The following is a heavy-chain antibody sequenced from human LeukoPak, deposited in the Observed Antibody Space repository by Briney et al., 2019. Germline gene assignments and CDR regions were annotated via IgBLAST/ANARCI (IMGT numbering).Heavy chain of an antibody. V-gene: IGHV3-23*01. CDR1: GFAFSNYA. J-gene: IGHJ4*02. Sequence: PGGSLRLSCAASGFAFSNYAMAWVRQAPGKGLEWVSGIVPGGSLYYADPVNGRITIPRDNSKSTLYLQLTSLRSEDTAVYYFAKGSGLGSYELWGQGTLVTVAS. CDR2: IVPGGSL. D-gene: IGHD3-16*01. CDR3: AKGSGLGSYEL.